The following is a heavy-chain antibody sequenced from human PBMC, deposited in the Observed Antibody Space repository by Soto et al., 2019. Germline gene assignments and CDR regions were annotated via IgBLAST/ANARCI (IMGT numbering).Heavy chain of an antibody. CDR1: GFTFSSYS. Sequence: GGSLRLSCAASGFTFSSYSMNWVRQAPGKGLEWVSSISSSSSYIYYADSVKGRFTISRDNAMNSLYLQMNSLRAEDTAVYYCARDPYSGSSFYFDYWGQGTLVTVSS. D-gene: IGHD1-26*01. CDR2: ISSSSSYI. J-gene: IGHJ4*02. CDR3: ARDPYSGSSFYFDY. V-gene: IGHV3-21*01.